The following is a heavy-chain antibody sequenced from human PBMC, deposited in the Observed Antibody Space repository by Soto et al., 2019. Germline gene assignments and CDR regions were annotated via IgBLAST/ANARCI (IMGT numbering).Heavy chain of an antibody. CDR3: ARGVRVATTRVWYYFDY. D-gene: IGHD5-12*01. CDR2: IYHSGST. V-gene: IGHV4-4*02. CDR1: GGSISSSNW. Sequence: SETLSLTCAVSGGSISSSNWWSWVRQPPGKGLEWIGEIYHSGSTNYNPSLKSRVTISVDKSKNQFSLKLSSVTAADTAVYYCARGVRVATTRVWYYFDYWGQGTLVTVSS. J-gene: IGHJ4*02.